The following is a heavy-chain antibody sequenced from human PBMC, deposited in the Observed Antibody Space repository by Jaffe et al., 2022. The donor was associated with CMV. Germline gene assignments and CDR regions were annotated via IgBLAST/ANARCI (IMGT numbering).Heavy chain of an antibody. CDR3: TTDTTMVRPRYC. J-gene: IGHJ4*02. CDR2: IKSKTDGGTT. Sequence: EVQLVESGGGLVKPGGSLRLSCAASGFTFSNAWMSWVRQAPGKGLEWVGRIKSKTDGGTTDYAAPVKGRFTISRDDSKNTLYLQMNSLKTEDTAVYYCTTDTTMVRPRYCWGQGTLVTVSS. D-gene: IGHD5-18*01. CDR1: GFTFSNAW. V-gene: IGHV3-15*01.